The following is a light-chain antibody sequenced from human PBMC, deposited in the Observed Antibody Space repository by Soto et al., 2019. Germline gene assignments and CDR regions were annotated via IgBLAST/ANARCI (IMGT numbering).Light chain of an antibody. Sequence: DIQMTQSPSTLSASLGDRVTITCRSSQSISSGLAWYQQKPGKAPKVLIYDASSLQSGVPSRFSGSGSGTEFTLTISSLQPEDFAIYYCQQYNSYSPWKFGQGTKVDIK. CDR2: DAS. V-gene: IGKV1-5*01. CDR1: QSISSG. J-gene: IGKJ1*01. CDR3: QQYNSYSPWK.